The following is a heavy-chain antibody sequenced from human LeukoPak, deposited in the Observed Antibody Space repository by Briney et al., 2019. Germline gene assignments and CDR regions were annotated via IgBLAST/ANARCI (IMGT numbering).Heavy chain of an antibody. Sequence: SETLSLTCIVSGGSISTSAYYWGWIRQPPGEGLQWIGSIYYSGNTYYNSSLKSRVTISVDTSTSQFSLRLSSVTAADTAVYYCARQPALTHSHLDYWGQGTLVTVSS. CDR1: GGSISTSAYY. J-gene: IGHJ4*02. CDR3: ARQPALTHSHLDY. V-gene: IGHV4-39*01. CDR2: IYYSGNT.